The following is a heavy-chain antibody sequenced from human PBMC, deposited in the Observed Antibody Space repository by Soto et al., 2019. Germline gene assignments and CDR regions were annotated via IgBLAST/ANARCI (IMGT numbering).Heavy chain of an antibody. CDR1: GVTFSSYA. CDR2: ISSSSSNI. V-gene: IGHV3-48*02. D-gene: IGHD2-8*01. J-gene: IGHJ4*02. CDR3: AREFVCFDY. Sequence: GGSLRLSCAASGVTFSSYAMHWVRQAPGKGLEWVAVISSSSSNIYYADSVKGRFTISRDNAKNSLYLQMNSLRDEDTAVYYCAREFVCFDYWGQGTLVTVSS.